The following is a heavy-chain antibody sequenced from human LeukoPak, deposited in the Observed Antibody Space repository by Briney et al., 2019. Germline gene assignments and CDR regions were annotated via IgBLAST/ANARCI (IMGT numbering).Heavy chain of an antibody. CDR1: GYTFTSYG. D-gene: IGHD3-22*01. CDR3: ARGGTYYYDSSGYYEALDY. CDR2: ISAYNGNT. J-gene: IGHJ4*02. Sequence: ASVKVSCTASGYTFTSYGISWVRQAPGQGLEWMGWISAYNGNTNYAQKLQGRVTMTTDISTSTAYMELRSLRSDDSAVYYCARGGTYYYDSSGYYEALDYWGQGTLVAVSS. V-gene: IGHV1-18*01.